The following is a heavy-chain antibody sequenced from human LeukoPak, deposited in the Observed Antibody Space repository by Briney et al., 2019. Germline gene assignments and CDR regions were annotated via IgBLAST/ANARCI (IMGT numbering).Heavy chain of an antibody. Sequence: PGGALRLSCAASGFTFSSYSMNWVRQAPGEGLEGVSSISNSSSYIYYAASVKGRFTISRDNAKNSLYLQMNSLRGEDTACYFCSSHSNLDYWGQGTLVTVSS. J-gene: IGHJ4*02. D-gene: IGHD6-13*01. CDR3: SSHSNLDY. CDR1: GFTFSSYS. CDR2: ISNSSSYI. V-gene: IGHV3-21*01.